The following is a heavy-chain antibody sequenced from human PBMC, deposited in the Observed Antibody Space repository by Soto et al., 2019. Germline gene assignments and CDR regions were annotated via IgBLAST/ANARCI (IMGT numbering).Heavy chain of an antibody. CDR3: ARSLDVLRFLEWSYSGMDV. D-gene: IGHD3-3*01. J-gene: IGHJ6*02. V-gene: IGHV1-3*01. Sequence: GASVKVSCKASGYTFTSYAMHWVRQAPGQRLEWMGWINAGNGNTKYSQKFQGRVTITRDTSASTAYMELSSLRSEDTAVYYCARSLDVLRFLEWSYSGMDVWGQGTTVTVSS. CDR1: GYTFTSYA. CDR2: INAGNGNT.